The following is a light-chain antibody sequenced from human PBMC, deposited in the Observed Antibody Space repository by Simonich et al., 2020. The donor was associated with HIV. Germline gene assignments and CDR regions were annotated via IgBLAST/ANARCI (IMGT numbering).Light chain of an antibody. Sequence: DIQMTQSPSSLSASVGDRVTITCRASPSISSYLNWYQQKPGKAPKLLISAASSLQSGVPSRFSGSGSGTEFTLTISSLQPEDFATYYCQQSYSTPYTFGQGTKLEIK. CDR2: AAS. CDR1: PSISSY. J-gene: IGKJ2*01. CDR3: QQSYSTPYT. V-gene: IGKV1-39*01.